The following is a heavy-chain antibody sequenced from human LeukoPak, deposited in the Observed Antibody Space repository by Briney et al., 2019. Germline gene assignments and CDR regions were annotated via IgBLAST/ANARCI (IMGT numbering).Heavy chain of an antibody. V-gene: IGHV1-69*13. CDR2: IIPIFGTA. J-gene: IGHJ6*02. CDR1: GGTFSSYA. Sequence: SVKVSCKASGGTFSSYAVSWVRQAPGQGLEWMGGIIPIFGTANYAQKFQGRVTITADESTSTAYMELSSLRSEDTAVYYCARAELEIYYDSSDYGMDVWGQGTTVTVSS. D-gene: IGHD3-22*01. CDR3: ARAELEIYYDSSDYGMDV.